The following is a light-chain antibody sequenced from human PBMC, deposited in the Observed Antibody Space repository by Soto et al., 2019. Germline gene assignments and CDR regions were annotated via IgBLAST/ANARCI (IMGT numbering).Light chain of an antibody. V-gene: IGKV1-39*01. CDR1: QSISNY. J-gene: IGKJ5*01. CDR2: AAS. Sequence: DIQMTQSASSLSASVGDRVTITCRASQSISNYLNWYQQKPGKAPQLLIYAASNLQSGVPSRFSGSGSGTDFTLTISSLQPEYFATYYCQQTYSNSITFGQGTRLEI. CDR3: QQTYSNSIT.